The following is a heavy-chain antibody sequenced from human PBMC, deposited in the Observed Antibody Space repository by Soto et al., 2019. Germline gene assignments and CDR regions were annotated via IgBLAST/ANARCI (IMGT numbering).Heavy chain of an antibody. CDR3: AKGDNLGPKTGYAFDP. CDR2: TYFRSKWYN. Sequence: PSQTLSLTCSISEGSLSSNTASWNWIMQFPSRCLEWLGRTYFRSKWYNDYAFSVRSRILINPGTYSNQFSLQLNSVNPEDTEVYFCAKGDNLGPKTGYAFDPWGQGIMVTVSS. V-gene: IGHV6-1*01. J-gene: IGHJ5*02. D-gene: IGHD5-18*01. CDR1: EGSLSSNTAS.